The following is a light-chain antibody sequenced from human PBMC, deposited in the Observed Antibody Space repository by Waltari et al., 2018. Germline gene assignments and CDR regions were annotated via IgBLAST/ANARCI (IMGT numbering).Light chain of an antibody. V-gene: IGKV1-8*01. CDR1: QGISSY. Sequence: AIRMTQSPSSFSASTGDRVTITWGASQGISSYLAWYQQKPGQAPKLLIYAASTLQSGVPSRFSGSGSGTDFTLTISCLQSEDFATYFCQHYYNYPWTFGQGTKVEIK. CDR3: QHYYNYPWT. CDR2: AAS. J-gene: IGKJ1*01.